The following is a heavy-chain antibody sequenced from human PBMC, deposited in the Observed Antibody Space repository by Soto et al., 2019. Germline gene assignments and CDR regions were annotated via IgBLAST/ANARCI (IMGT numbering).Heavy chain of an antibody. J-gene: IGHJ6*02. D-gene: IGHD4-17*01. CDR1: GFAVSTSY. CDR2: IDGGGST. V-gene: IGHV3-66*01. Sequence: VQLVESGGGLVQPGGSLRLSCAASGFAVSTSYMNWVRQAPGKGLEWVSVIDGGGSTNHADSVKGRFTISTDVSKNTLFLQMNSLRAEDTAVYYCATILTTMTPEDHVYYGLDVWGQGTTVTVSS. CDR3: ATILTTMTPEDHVYYGLDV.